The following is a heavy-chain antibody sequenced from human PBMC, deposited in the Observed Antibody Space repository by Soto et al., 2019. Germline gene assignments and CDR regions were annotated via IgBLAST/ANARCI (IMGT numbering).Heavy chain of an antibody. CDR2: IYYSGST. D-gene: IGHD1-7*01. CDR1: GGSISSYY. Sequence: PSETLSLTCTVSGGSISSYYWSWIRQPPGKGLEWIGYIYYSGSTNYNPSLKSRVTISVDTSKNQFSLKLSSVTAADTAVYYCARGDPITGTTSVGEFDPWGQGTLVTVSS. CDR3: ARGDPITGTTSVGEFDP. V-gene: IGHV4-59*01. J-gene: IGHJ5*02.